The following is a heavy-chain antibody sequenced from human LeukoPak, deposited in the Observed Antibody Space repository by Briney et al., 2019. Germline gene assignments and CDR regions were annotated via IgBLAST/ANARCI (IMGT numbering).Heavy chain of an antibody. V-gene: IGHV1-69*05. CDR3: ARGQQLSGMDV. CDR2: IIPIFGTA. J-gene: IGHJ6*03. CDR1: GGTFTIYA. D-gene: IGHD6-13*01. Sequence: SVKLSRNASGGTFTIYAISWVRQPPAQGLEWMGGIIPIFGTANYAQKFQGRVTITTDESTSTAYMELSSLRSEDTAVYYCARGQQLSGMDVWGKGTTVTVSS.